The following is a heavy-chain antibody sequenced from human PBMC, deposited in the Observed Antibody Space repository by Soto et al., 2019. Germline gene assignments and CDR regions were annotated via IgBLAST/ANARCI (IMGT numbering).Heavy chain of an antibody. J-gene: IGHJ6*02. V-gene: IGHV4-30-4*01. CDR1: GGSTSSGDYY. Sequence: SETLSLTCTVSGGSTSSGDYYWSWIRQPPGKGLEWIGYIYYSGSTYYNPSLKSRVTISVDTSKNQFSLKLSSVTAADTAVYYCARDGISYGMDVWGQGTTVTVSS. CDR3: ARDGISYGMDV. CDR2: IYYSGST. D-gene: IGHD1-20*01.